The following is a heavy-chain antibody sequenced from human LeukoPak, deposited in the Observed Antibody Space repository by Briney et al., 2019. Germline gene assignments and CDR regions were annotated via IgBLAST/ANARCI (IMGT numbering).Heavy chain of an antibody. CDR2: ISSSSSYI. CDR3: ARDGSTRLGAFDI. Sequence: GALRLSCAASGFTFSSYSMNWVRQAPGEGLEWVSSISSSSSYIYYADSVKGRFTISRDNAKNSLYLQMSSLRAEDTAVYYCARDGSTRLGAFDIWGQGTMVTVSS. CDR1: GFTFSSYS. D-gene: IGHD2-2*01. J-gene: IGHJ3*02. V-gene: IGHV3-21*01.